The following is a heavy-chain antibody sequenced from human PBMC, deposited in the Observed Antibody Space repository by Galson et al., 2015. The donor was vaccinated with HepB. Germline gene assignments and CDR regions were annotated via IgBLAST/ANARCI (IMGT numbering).Heavy chain of an antibody. Sequence: SVKVSCKASGYTFTSYGISWVRQAPGQGLEWMGWISAYNGNTNYAQKLQGRVTMTTDTSTSTAYMELRSLRSDDTAVYYCARDLVVFGVVIPRYGMDVWGQGTTVTVSS. CDR3: ARDLVVFGVVIPRYGMDV. V-gene: IGHV1-18*01. J-gene: IGHJ6*02. D-gene: IGHD3-3*01. CDR2: ISAYNGNT. CDR1: GYTFTSYG.